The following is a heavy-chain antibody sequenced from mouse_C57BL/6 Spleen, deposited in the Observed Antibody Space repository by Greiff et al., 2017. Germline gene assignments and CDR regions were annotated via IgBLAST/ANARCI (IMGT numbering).Heavy chain of an antibody. CDR2: IGSGGSYT. Sequence: EVHLVESGGDLVKPGGSLKLSCAASGFTFSSYGMSWVRQTPDKRLEWVATIGSGGSYTYYPDSVKGRFTISRDNAKNTLYLQMSSLKSEDTAMYYCARDYDLYAMDYWGQGTSVTVSS. D-gene: IGHD2-4*01. J-gene: IGHJ4*01. CDR3: ARDYDLYAMDY. V-gene: IGHV5-6*01. CDR1: GFTFSSYG.